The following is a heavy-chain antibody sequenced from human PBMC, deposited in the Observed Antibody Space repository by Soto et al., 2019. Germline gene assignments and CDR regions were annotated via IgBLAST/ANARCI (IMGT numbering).Heavy chain of an antibody. Sequence: PGESLKISCKGSGYSFTSYWISGVRQMPEKSLEWMGRIDPSDSYTNYSPSFQGHVTISADKSISTAYLQWSSLKASDTAMYYCARRKAVAGYYYYGMDVWGQGTTVTVSS. CDR1: GYSFTSYW. CDR3: ARRKAVAGYYYYGMDV. V-gene: IGHV5-10-1*01. D-gene: IGHD6-19*01. J-gene: IGHJ6*02. CDR2: IDPSDSYT.